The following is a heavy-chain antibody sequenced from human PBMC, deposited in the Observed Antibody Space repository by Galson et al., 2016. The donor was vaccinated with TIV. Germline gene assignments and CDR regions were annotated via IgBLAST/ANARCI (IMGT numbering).Heavy chain of an antibody. Sequence: SVKVSCKASGDTFSSYPFNWVRQAPGQGLEWVGGFLPLFGTANYAQKFQGRVTLSADESTSTLYMEVRSLRSEDTAVYYCAKDRNTAMDTYHYYYGMDVWGQGTTVIVSS. J-gene: IGHJ6*02. CDR1: GDTFSSYP. V-gene: IGHV1-69*13. D-gene: IGHD5-18*01. CDR2: FLPLFGTA. CDR3: AKDRNTAMDTYHYYYGMDV.